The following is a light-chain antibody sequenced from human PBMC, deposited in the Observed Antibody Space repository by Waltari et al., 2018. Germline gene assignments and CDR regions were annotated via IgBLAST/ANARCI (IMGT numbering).Light chain of an antibody. V-gene: IGKV4-1*01. CDR1: QSVLSSSNNKNY. J-gene: IGKJ5*01. Sequence: DIVMTQSPDSLAVSLGERTTINCKSSQSVLSSSNNKNYLAWYQQKPGQPPNLLLYWASTRESGVPDRFSGSGSGTDFTLTISSLQAEDVAVYYCQQFYNIPITFGQGTRLEIK. CDR2: WAS. CDR3: QQFYNIPIT.